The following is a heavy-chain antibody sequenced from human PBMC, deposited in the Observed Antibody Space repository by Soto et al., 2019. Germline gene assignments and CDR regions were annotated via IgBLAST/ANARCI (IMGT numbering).Heavy chain of an antibody. Sequence: QVQLVQSGAEVKKSGASVKVSCKASGYTFSDYFIQWLRQVPGQGLEWVAWINPKTAATNYAKKFQDRVTLTSDTSFSTAYLELTRLRPDDTAVYYCARIKWGLDYYSGMDVWGQGTAVTVSS. J-gene: IGHJ6*02. CDR2: INPKTAAT. CDR3: ARIKWGLDYYSGMDV. D-gene: IGHD1-26*01. V-gene: IGHV1-2*02. CDR1: GYTFSDYF.